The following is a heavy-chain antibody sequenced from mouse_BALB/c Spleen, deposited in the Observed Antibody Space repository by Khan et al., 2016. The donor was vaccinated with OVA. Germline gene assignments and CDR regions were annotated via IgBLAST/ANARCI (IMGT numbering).Heavy chain of an antibody. CDR3: TRGATAPYVMDF. Sequence: LQQPGSELVSPGASVKLSCKTSGYTFSTYWMHWVKQRPGQGLKWIGNIYPGSGSPNYDEKFKSKATLPVDTSSTTAYMRLSSLTAEDSAVYDWTRGATAPYVMDFWGQGTSVTVSS. CDR1: GYTFSTYW. D-gene: IGHD1-2*01. V-gene: IGHV1S22*01. CDR2: IYPGSGSP. J-gene: IGHJ4*01.